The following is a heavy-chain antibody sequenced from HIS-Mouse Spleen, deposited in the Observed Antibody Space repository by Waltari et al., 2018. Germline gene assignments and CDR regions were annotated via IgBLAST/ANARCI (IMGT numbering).Heavy chain of an antibody. CDR2: ISYDGSNK. Sequence: VQLVESGGGVVQPGRSLSLSSSASGFTFSSLGMHWVRQAPGKGLEWVAVISYDGSNKYYADSVKGRFTISRDNSKNTLYLQMNSLRAEDTAVYYCAKASSGWLDYWGQGTLVTVSS. CDR3: AKASSGWLDY. CDR1: GFTFSSLG. D-gene: IGHD6-19*01. J-gene: IGHJ4*02. V-gene: IGHV3-30*18.